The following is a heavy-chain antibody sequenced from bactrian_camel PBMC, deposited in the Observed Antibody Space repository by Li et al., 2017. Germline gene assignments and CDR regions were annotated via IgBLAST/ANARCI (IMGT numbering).Heavy chain of an antibody. D-gene: IGHD1*01. J-gene: IGHJ4*01. CDR2: VASNGGST. V-gene: IGHV3S1*01. CDR1: GFTFSGYW. CDR3: TGRFGTDDSLYDY. Sequence: QVQLVESGGDLVQPGGSLTLSCTASGFTFSGYWMYWVRQTPAKGLEWVSGVASNGGSTEYADSIVGRFTISRDNAKNTLYLQLSSLTREDSAMYYCTGRFGTDDSLYDYWGQGTQVTVS.